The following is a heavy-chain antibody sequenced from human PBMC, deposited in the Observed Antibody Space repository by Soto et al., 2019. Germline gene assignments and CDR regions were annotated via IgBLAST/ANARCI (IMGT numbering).Heavy chain of an antibody. D-gene: IGHD2-15*01. J-gene: IGHJ6*02. CDR1: GGTFSSYA. Sequence: QVQLVQSGAEVKKPGSSVKVSCKASGGTFSSYAISWVRQAPGQGLEWMGGIIPIFGTANYAQKFQGRVTITAEKSTSTAYMELSSLRSEDTAVYYCAGDSRDIVVVVAARHYYYYYGMDVWGQGTTVTVSS. CDR2: IIPIFGTA. V-gene: IGHV1-69*06. CDR3: AGDSRDIVVVVAARHYYYYYGMDV.